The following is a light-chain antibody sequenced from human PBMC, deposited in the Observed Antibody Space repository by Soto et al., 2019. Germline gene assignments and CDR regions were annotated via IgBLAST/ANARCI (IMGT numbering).Light chain of an antibody. V-gene: IGKV1-9*01. J-gene: IGKJ5*01. CDR2: AAS. CDR1: QGISSN. CDR3: QQLNSYPIT. Sequence: DIQLTQSPSFLSASVGDIVTITCRASQGISSNLAWYQQKPGKAPKLRIYAASTLQSGVPSRFSVSGSGTEFTLTITSLKTEDCATYYCQQLNSYPITVGQGTRLEIQ.